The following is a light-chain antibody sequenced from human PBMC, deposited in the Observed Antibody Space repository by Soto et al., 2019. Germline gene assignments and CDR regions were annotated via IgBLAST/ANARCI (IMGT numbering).Light chain of an antibody. V-gene: IGLV1-40*01. CDR1: SSNIGAGYD. Sequence: QLVLTQPPSVSGAPGQRVTISCTGSSSNIGAGYDVHWYQQLPGTVPKLLIYGDSDRPSGVPDRFSGSKSGTSASLAITGLQAEDEADYYCQSYDSSLSGYVFGTGTKLTVL. CDR2: GDS. J-gene: IGLJ1*01. CDR3: QSYDSSLSGYV.